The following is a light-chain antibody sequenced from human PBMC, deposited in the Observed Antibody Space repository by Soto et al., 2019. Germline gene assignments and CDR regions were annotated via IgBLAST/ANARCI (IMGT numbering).Light chain of an antibody. CDR1: NSDVGGYNF. J-gene: IGLJ2*01. CDR2: AVS. Sequence: QSALTQPRSVSGSPGQSVTISCTGTNSDVGGYNFVSWYQQLPGKAPKLMISAVSQRPSGVPDRFSGSKSGNTASLTISGLQADDEADYYCCSYTSSTTPLFGGGTQLTVL. CDR3: CSYTSSTTPL. V-gene: IGLV2-11*01.